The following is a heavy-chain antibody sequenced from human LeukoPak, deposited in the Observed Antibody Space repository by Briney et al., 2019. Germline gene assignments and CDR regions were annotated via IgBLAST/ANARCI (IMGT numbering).Heavy chain of an antibody. CDR1: GGSMNNYY. J-gene: IGHJ6*03. V-gene: IGHV4-4*07. Sequence: SETLSLTCTVSGGSMNNYYWNWIRQPAGKGLEWIGRIYTSGSTNYNPSLKSRVTISVDTSKNQFSLKLSSVTAADTAVYYCARGSRMVRGVIGYYYYCMDVWGKGTTVTISS. D-gene: IGHD3-10*01. CDR3: ARGSRMVRGVIGYYYYCMDV. CDR2: IYTSGST.